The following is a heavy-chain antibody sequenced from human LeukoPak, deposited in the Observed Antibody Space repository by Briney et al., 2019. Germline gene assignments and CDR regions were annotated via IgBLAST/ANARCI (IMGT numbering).Heavy chain of an antibody. D-gene: IGHD3-10*01. V-gene: IGHV3-21*01. J-gene: IGHJ6*02. Sequence: GGSLRLSCAASGFTFSSYSMNWVRQAPGKGLEWVSSISSSSSYIYYADSVKGRFTISRDNAKNSLYLQMNSLRAEDTAVYYCARVIPSSYYYYGMDVWGQGTTVTVSS. CDR2: ISSSSSYI. CDR3: ARVIPSSYYYYGMDV. CDR1: GFTFSSYS.